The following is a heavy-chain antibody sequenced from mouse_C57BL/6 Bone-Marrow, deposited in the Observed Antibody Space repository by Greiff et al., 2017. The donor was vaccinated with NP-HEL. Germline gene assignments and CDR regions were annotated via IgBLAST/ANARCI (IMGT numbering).Heavy chain of an antibody. CDR2: INPSTGGT. V-gene: IGHV1-42*01. J-gene: IGHJ2*01. CDR1: GYSFTGYY. D-gene: IGHD1-1*01. Sequence: VQLKQSGPELVKPGASVKISCKASGYSFTGYYMNWVKQSPEKSLEWIGEINPSTGGTTYNQKFKAKATLTVDKSSSTAYMQLKSLTSEDSAVYYCARSCYGSSYGYWGQGTTLTVSS. CDR3: ARSCYGSSYGY.